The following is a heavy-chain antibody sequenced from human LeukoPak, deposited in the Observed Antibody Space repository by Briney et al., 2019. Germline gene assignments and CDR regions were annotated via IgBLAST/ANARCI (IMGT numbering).Heavy chain of an antibody. CDR2: ISGSGGST. CDR3: AKDWQLQGHYYYYGMDV. Sequence: GGSLRLSCAASGFTFSSYAMSWVRQAPGKGLEWVSAISGSGGSTYYADSVKGRFTISRDNSKNTLYLQMNSLRAEDTAVYYCAKDWQLQGHYYYYGMDVWGQGTTVTVSS. D-gene: IGHD2-15*01. CDR1: GFTFSSYA. J-gene: IGHJ6*02. V-gene: IGHV3-23*01.